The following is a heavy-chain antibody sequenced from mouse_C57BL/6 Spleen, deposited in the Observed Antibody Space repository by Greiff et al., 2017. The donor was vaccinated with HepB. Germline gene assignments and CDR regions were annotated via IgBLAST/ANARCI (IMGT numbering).Heavy chain of an antibody. V-gene: IGHV1-81*01. Sequence: QVQLQQSGAELARPGASVKLSCKASGYTFTSYGISWVKQRTGQSLEWIGEIYPRSGNTYYNEKFKGKATLTADKSSSTAYMELRSLTSEDSAVYFCARRGSSPHYYAMDYWGQGTSVTVSS. CDR2: IYPRSGNT. D-gene: IGHD1-1*01. CDR3: ARRGSSPHYYAMDY. CDR1: GYTFTSYG. J-gene: IGHJ4*01.